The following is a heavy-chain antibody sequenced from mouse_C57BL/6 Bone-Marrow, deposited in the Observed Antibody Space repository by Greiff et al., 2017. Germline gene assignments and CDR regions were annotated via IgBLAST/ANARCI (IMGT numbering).Heavy chain of an antibody. J-gene: IGHJ3*01. CDR1: GFSLTSYG. V-gene: IGHV2-5*01. CDR2: IWRGGST. CDR3: AKNLYYDYDGAY. D-gene: IGHD2-4*01. Sequence: QVQLQQSGPGLVQPSQSLSITCTVSGFSLTSYGVHWVRQSPGKGLEWLGVIWRGGSTDYNAAFMSRLSITKDNSTSQVFFKMNSLQADDTAIYYCAKNLYYDYDGAYWGQGTLVTVSA.